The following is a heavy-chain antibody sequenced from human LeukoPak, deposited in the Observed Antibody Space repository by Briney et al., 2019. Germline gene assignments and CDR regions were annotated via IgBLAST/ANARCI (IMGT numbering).Heavy chain of an antibody. D-gene: IGHD5-18*01. J-gene: IGHJ3*02. V-gene: IGHV1-2*06. CDR3: AREYSYGNDAFDI. CDR2: INPNSGGT. Sequence: ASVEVSCKASGYTFTGYYMHWVRQAPGQGLEWMGRINPNSGGTNYAQKFQGRVTMTRDTSISTAYMELSRLRSDDTAVYYCAREYSYGNDAFDIWGQGTMVTVSS. CDR1: GYTFTGYY.